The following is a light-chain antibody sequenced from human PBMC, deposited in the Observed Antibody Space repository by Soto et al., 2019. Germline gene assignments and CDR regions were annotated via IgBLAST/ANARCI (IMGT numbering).Light chain of an antibody. J-gene: IGKJ1*01. CDR1: QSVRSSF. CDR2: GAS. CDR3: EQYGSTPPT. Sequence: EIVLTQSPGTLSLSPGERATLSCRASQSVRSSFLAWYQQKPGLAPRLLIYGASSRASGIPDRFSGSGSGTHFTLIISRLEPEDFAVYFCEQYGSTPPTFGQGTKVEIK. V-gene: IGKV3-20*01.